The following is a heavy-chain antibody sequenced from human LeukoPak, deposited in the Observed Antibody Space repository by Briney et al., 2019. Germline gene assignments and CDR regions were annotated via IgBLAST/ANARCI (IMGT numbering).Heavy chain of an antibody. CDR2: IIPIFGTA. V-gene: IGHV1-69*05. D-gene: IGHD2-2*01. Sequence: SVKVSCKASGGTFSSYAISWVRQAPGQGLEWMGGIIPIFGTANYAQKFQGRVPITTDESTSTAYMELSSLRSEDTAVYYCARDRGGYCSSTSCYYDAFDIWGQGTMVTVSS. CDR3: ARDRGGYCSSTSCYYDAFDI. J-gene: IGHJ3*02. CDR1: GGTFSSYA.